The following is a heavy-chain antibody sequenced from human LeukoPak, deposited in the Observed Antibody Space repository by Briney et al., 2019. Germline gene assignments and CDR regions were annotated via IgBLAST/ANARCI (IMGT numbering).Heavy chain of an antibody. D-gene: IGHD1-26*01. CDR3: AREQKSIGSYFNY. V-gene: IGHV1-18*01. CDR2: INTYNGNT. J-gene: IGHJ4*02. CDR1: GYTFTSYD. Sequence: GASVKVSCKASGYTFTSYDISWVRQAPGQRLEWMGWINTYNGNTNYAQKLQGRVTMTTDTSTSTAYMELRNLRSDDTAVYYCAREQKSIGSYFNYWGQGTLVTVSS.